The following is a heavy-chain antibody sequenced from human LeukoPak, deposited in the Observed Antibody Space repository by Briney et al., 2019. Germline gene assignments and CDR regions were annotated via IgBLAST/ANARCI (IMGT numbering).Heavy chain of an antibody. J-gene: IGHJ3*02. CDR3: ARDRRRDGYKLDAFDI. CDR1: GFTFSTYG. Sequence: QPGGSLRLSCAATGFTFSTYGMHWVRQGPGKGLEWVAVIWYDGSNEYYVDSVKGRFTISRDNSKNTLYLQMNSLRAEDTAVYYYARDRRRDGYKLDAFDIWGQGTMVTVSS. CDR2: IWYDGSNE. D-gene: IGHD5-24*01. V-gene: IGHV3-33*01.